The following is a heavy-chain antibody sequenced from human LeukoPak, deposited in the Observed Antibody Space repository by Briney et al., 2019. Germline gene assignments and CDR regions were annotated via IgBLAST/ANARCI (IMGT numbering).Heavy chain of an antibody. J-gene: IGHJ1*01. V-gene: IGHV3-7*01. Sequence: GGSLRLSCEASGFTFSTYWMSWVRQAPGKGPECVANIKPDGSDKYYVDSMKGRFTISRDNAKNSLYLQMNNLRAENTAVYYCAREGFPPGVLHWGQGTLVTVSS. CDR3: AREGFPPGVLH. CDR2: IKPDGSDK. D-gene: IGHD2-2*01. CDR1: GFTFSTYW.